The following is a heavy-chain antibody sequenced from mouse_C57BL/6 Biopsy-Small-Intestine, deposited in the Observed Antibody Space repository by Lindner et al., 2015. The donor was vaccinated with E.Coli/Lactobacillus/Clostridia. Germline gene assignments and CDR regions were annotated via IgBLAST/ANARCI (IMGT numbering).Heavy chain of an antibody. CDR2: IDPANGNI. CDR3: AKSLYGPY. V-gene: IGHV14-3*02. D-gene: IGHD1-1*02. CDR1: GFNIKDDY. Sequence: VQLQESGAELVRPGAAVKLSCTASGFNIKDDYLHWVKQRPEQGLEWIGRIDPANGNIKYVPKFQDRATITADTSSNTAYLQLSGLTSEDTAVYFCAKSLYGPYRGQGTLVTVSA. J-gene: IGHJ3*01.